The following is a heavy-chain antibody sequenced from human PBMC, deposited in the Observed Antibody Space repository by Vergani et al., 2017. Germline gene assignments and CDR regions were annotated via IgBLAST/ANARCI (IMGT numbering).Heavy chain of an antibody. D-gene: IGHD5-24*01. Sequence: EYLVQSGSELKKPGASVKVSCKAPQYTFTNYAINWVRQAPGQGLEWMGWINTNTGHPTYAQGFTGRFVFSSDTSVSTTYLQISSLKAEDSAVYYCASRWEMATITGFDAWGQGTLVTVSS. CDR3: ASRWEMATITGFDA. CDR2: INTNTGHP. CDR1: QYTFTNYA. V-gene: IGHV7-4-1*02. J-gene: IGHJ5*02.